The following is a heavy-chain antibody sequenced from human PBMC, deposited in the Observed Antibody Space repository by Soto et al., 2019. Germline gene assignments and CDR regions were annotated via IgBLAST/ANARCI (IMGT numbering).Heavy chain of an antibody. D-gene: IGHD5-18*01. CDR3: ARGGGVTATFDY. CDR1: GGSVSSGSSY. J-gene: IGHJ4*02. Sequence: QVQLQESGPGLVKSSETLSLTCTVSGGSVSSGSSYWSWIRQPPGKGLEWIGYIYYSGSTNYNPSLKSRVTISADPSKNQFSLKLSSVTAADTAVYYCARGGGVTATFDYWGQGTLVTVSS. V-gene: IGHV4-61*01. CDR2: IYYSGST.